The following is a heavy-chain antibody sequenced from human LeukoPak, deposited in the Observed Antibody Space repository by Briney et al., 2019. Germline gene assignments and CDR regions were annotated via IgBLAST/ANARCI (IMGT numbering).Heavy chain of an antibody. CDR3: ARDYGSGSYPIDY. CDR2: IWYDGSNK. D-gene: IGHD3-10*01. V-gene: IGHV3-33*01. CDR1: GFTFSNYG. J-gene: IGHJ4*02. Sequence: GGSLRLSCAASGFTFSNYGMHWVRQAPGKGLEWVAVIWYDGSNKYYADSVKGRFTISRDNSKNTLYLQMNSLRDDDTAVYHCARDYGSGSYPIDYWGQGTLVTVSS.